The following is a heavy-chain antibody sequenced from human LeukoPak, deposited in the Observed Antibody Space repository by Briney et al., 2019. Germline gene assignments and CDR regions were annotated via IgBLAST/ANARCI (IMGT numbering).Heavy chain of an antibody. D-gene: IGHD4-23*01. CDR2: ISYDGNNK. CDR3: AKDIDYGGAN. CDR1: GFTFSNYG. Sequence: GRSLRLSCAASGFTFSNYGMHWVRQAPGKGREWVALISYDGNNKYSSHSLKPRFTISRDNSKTTLYLQMTSLRAEDTAVYYCAKDIDYGGANWGQGTLVIVSS. J-gene: IGHJ4*02. V-gene: IGHV3-30*18.